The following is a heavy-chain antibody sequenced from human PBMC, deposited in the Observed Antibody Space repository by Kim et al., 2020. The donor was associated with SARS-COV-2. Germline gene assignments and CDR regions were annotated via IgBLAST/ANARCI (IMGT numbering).Heavy chain of an antibody. J-gene: IGHJ4*02. D-gene: IGHD5-18*01. CDR3: ATVDTAISPEVYFDY. Sequence: PSLKSRATISVDTSKNQFSLKLSSVTAADTAVYYCATVDTAISPEVYFDYWGQGTLVTVSS. V-gene: IGHV4-39*01.